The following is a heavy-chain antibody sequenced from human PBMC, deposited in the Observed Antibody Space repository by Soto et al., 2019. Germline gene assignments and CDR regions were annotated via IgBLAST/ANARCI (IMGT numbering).Heavy chain of an antibody. CDR3: ARDRGDDYYRHYFDY. J-gene: IGHJ4*02. D-gene: IGHD1-26*01. CDR2: ILYDGSNT. Sequence: QVQLVESGGGVVQPGRSLRLSCAASGFTFSTYAMHWVRQAPGKGLEWVAVILYDGSNTYYADSVKGRFTISRDNSKNTLYLEMNSLRDEDTAVYFCARDRGDDYYRHYFDYWGQGTLVTVSS. CDR1: GFTFSTYA. V-gene: IGHV3-30-3*01.